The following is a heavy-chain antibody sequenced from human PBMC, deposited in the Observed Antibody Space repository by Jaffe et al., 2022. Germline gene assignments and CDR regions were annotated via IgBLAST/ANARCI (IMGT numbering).Heavy chain of an antibody. CDR2: IKQDGSEK. D-gene: IGHD3-10*01. V-gene: IGHV3-7*01. CDR3: ARGPYGSGSPNPYYYYYMDV. CDR1: GFTFSSYW. J-gene: IGHJ6*03. Sequence: EVQLVESGGGLVQPGGSLRLSCAASGFTFSSYWMSWVRQAPGKGLEWVANIKQDGSEKYYVDSVKGRFTISRDNAKNSLYLQMNSLRAEDTAVYYCARGPYGSGSPNPYYYYYMDVWGKGTTVTVSS.